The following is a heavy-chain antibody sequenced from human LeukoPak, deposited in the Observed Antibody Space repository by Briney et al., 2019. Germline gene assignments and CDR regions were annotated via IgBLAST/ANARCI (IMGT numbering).Heavy chain of an antibody. V-gene: IGHV3-21*01. CDR3: ASEGAAAPYYFDY. CDR1: GFSFSSYS. Sequence: SGGSLRLSCAASGFSFSSYSMNWVRQAPGKGLEWVSSISSSSSYIYYADSVKGRFTISRDNAKNSLYLQMNSLTAEDTAVYYCASEGAAAPYYFDYWGQGTLVTVSS. J-gene: IGHJ4*02. D-gene: IGHD6-13*01. CDR2: ISSSSSYI.